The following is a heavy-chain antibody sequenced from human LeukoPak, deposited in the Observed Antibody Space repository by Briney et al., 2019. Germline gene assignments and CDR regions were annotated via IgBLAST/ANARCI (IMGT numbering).Heavy chain of an antibody. CDR1: GFSFSDYS. Sequence: GGSLRLSCAASGFSFSDYSMNWVRRAPGKGLEWVSRSKYDGSTAMYAESVKGRFTISRDNARGTLYLQMNSLRVDDTAVYYCAKSDWFDPCGRGILVTVSS. J-gene: IGHJ5*02. CDR2: SKYDGSTA. CDR3: AKSDWFDP. V-gene: IGHV3-74*03.